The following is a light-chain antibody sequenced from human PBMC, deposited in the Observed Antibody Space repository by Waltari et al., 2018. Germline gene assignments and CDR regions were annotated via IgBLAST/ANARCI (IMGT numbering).Light chain of an antibody. V-gene: IGKV1-33*01. Sequence: DIQMTQSPSSLSASVGDRVTITCQASQDISNYLNWYQQKTGKAPKLLTYDASNLETGVPSRFSGSGSGTDFTFTISSLQPEDIATYYCQQYDNLPSFTFGPGTKVDIK. CDR2: DAS. J-gene: IGKJ3*01. CDR3: QQYDNLPSFT. CDR1: QDISNY.